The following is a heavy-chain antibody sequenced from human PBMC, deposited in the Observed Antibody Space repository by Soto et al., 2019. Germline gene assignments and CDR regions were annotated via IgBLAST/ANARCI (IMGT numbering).Heavy chain of an antibody. Sequence: PSQTLSLTCAISGDSVSSNSVTWDWIRQSPWRDLEWLGRTYYRTKWYNDYAVSVKSRITINPDTSKNQFSLQLNSVTPEDTAVYYCARATTGTTRWFDPWGQGTLVTVSS. D-gene: IGHD1-1*01. CDR1: GDSVSSNSVT. CDR2: TYYRTKWYN. J-gene: IGHJ5*02. CDR3: ARATTGTTRWFDP. V-gene: IGHV6-1*01.